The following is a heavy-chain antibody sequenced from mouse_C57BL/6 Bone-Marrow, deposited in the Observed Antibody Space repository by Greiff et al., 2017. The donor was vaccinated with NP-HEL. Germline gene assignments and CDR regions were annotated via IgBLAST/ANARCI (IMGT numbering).Heavy chain of an antibody. CDR3: ARVGGLLLYAMDY. D-gene: IGHD2-3*01. Sequence: EVMLVESEGGLVQPGSSMKLSCTASGFTFSAYYMAWVRQVPAKGLEWVANINYDGSSTYYLDSLKSRFIISRDNAKNILYMQMSSLKSEDTATYYCARVGGLLLYAMDYWGQGTSVTVSS. J-gene: IGHJ4*01. CDR1: GFTFSAYY. CDR2: INYDGSST. V-gene: IGHV5-16*01.